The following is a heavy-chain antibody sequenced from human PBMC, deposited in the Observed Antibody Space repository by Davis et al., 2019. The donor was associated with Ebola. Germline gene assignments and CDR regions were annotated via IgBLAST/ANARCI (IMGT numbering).Heavy chain of an antibody. Sequence: SGPTLVKPTQTLTLTCTFSGFSLSTTGMCVNWIRQPPGKALEWLARIDWDDDKYYSTSLKTRLTISKDTSKNQVVLTMTNMDPVDTATYYCARSRATYYYDSSGYYSDHHFDYWGQGTLVTVSS. V-gene: IGHV2-70*11. J-gene: IGHJ4*02. CDR2: IDWDDDK. CDR3: ARSRATYYYDSSGYYSDHHFDY. CDR1: GFSLSTTGMC. D-gene: IGHD3-22*01.